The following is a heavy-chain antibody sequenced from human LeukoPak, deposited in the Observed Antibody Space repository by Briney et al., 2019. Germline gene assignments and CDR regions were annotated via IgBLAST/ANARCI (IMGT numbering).Heavy chain of an antibody. V-gene: IGHV4-59*01. CDR3: ARDLGGGIDY. D-gene: IGHD4-23*01. Sequence: PSEILSLTCTVSGGSISSYYWSWIRQPPGKGLEWIGYIYYSGSTNYNPSLKSRVTISVDTSKNQFSLKLSSVTAADTAVYYCARDLGGGIDYWGQGTLVTVSS. CDR2: IYYSGST. CDR1: GGSISSYY. J-gene: IGHJ4*02.